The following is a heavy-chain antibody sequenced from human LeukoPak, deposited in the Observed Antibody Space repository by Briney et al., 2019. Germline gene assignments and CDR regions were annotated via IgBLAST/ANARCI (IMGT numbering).Heavy chain of an antibody. D-gene: IGHD6-19*01. CDR1: GFTFSSYG. Sequence: GRSLRLSCAASGFTFSSYGMHWVRQAPGKALEWVAVISYDGSNKYYADSVKGRFTISRDNSKNTLYLQMNSLETEDTVVYYCVRVGSVSGSDYLDYWGQGTLVTVSS. J-gene: IGHJ4*02. V-gene: IGHV3-30*03. CDR3: VRVGSVSGSDYLDY. CDR2: ISYDGSNK.